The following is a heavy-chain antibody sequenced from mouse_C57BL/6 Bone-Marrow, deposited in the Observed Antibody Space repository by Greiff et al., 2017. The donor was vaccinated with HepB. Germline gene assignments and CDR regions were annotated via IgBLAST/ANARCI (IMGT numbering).Heavy chain of an antibody. Sequence: VQLVESGAELARPGASVKLSCKASGYTFTSYGISWVKQRTGQGLEWIGEIYPRSGNTYYNEKFKGKATLTADKSSSTAYMELRSLTSEDSAVYFCARWCYDYYAMDYWGQGTSVTVSS. CDR1: GYTFTSYG. CDR3: ARWCYDYYAMDY. D-gene: IGHD2-12*01. CDR2: IYPRSGNT. J-gene: IGHJ4*01. V-gene: IGHV1-81*01.